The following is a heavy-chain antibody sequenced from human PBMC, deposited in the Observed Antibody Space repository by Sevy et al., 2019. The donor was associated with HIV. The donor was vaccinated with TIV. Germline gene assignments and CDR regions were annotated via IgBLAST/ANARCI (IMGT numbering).Heavy chain of an antibody. CDR2: ISSSSYI. D-gene: IGHD3-10*01. CDR3: ARDGDGSGSYYRSNWFDP. CDR1: GFTFSSYS. Sequence: GGSLRLSCAASGFTFSSYSMNWVRQAPGKGLEWVSSISSSSYIYYADSVKGRFTISRDNAKNSLYLQMNSLRAEDTAVYYCARDGDGSGSYYRSNWFDPWGQGTLVTVSS. V-gene: IGHV3-21*01. J-gene: IGHJ5*02.